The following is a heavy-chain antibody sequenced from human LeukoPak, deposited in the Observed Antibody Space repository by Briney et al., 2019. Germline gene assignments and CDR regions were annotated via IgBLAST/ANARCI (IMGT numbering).Heavy chain of an antibody. V-gene: IGHV3-7*04. CDR2: IKQDGSEK. CDR1: GFTFSSYW. CDR3: ARASSSWDHWYFDL. J-gene: IGHJ2*01. Sequence: PGGSLRLSCAASGFTFSSYWMSWVRQAPGKGLEWVANIKQDGSEKYYVDSVKGRFTISRDNAKNSLYLQMNSLRAEDTAVYYCARASSSWDHWYFDLWGRGTLVTVSS. D-gene: IGHD6-13*01.